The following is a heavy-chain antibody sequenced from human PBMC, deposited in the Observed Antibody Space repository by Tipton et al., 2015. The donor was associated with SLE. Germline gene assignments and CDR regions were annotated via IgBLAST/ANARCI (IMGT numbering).Heavy chain of an antibody. D-gene: IGHD3-10*01. J-gene: IGHJ3*02. CDR2: IYTSGST. CDR1: GGSISSGSYN. Sequence: TLSLTCTVSGGSISSGSYNWSWIRQPAGRGLEWIGRIYTSGSTYCNPSLKSRVTISVDTSKNQFSLKLSSVTAADTAVYYCARRGGLDPDAFDIWGQGTMVTVSS. CDR3: ARRGGLDPDAFDI. V-gene: IGHV4-61*02.